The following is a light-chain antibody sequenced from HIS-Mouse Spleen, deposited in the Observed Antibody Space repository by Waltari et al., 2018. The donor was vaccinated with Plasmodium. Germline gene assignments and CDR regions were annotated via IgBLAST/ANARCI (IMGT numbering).Light chain of an antibody. J-gene: IGLJ3*02. Sequence: SYELTQPPSVSVSPGQTARITCPGDALPKKYAYWYQQKSGQAPVRVLYEDSKRPSGIPERLSCSSSGTMATLTSSGAQVEDEADYYFYSTDSSGNHRVFGGGTKLTVL. CDR2: EDS. V-gene: IGLV3-10*01. CDR3: YSTDSSGNHRV. CDR1: ALPKKY.